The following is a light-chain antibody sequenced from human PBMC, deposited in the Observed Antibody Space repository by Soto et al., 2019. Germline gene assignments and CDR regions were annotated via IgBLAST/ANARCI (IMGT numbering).Light chain of an antibody. CDR1: SSNIGSNT. Sequence: QAVVTQPPSASGTPGQRVTISCSGSSSNIGSNTVNWYQQLPGTAPQLLIYTNNQRPSGVPDRFSGSKSGTSASLAISGLQSEDEADYYCAAWDDSLNGQGVFGGGTKLTVL. V-gene: IGLV1-44*01. CDR2: TNN. CDR3: AAWDDSLNGQGV. J-gene: IGLJ3*02.